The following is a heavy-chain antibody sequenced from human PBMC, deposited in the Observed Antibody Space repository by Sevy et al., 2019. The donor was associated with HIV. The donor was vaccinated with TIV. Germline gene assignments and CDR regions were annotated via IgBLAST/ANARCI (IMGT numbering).Heavy chain of an antibody. J-gene: IGHJ5*02. Sequence: ASVKVSCKASGYTFTGYYMHWVRQAPGQGLEWMGWINPNSGGTNYPQKFQGWVTMTRDTSISTAYMGLSRLRSDDTAVYYCARSKLSRAIAAAAFDPWGQGTLVTVSS. V-gene: IGHV1-2*04. CDR2: INPNSGGT. D-gene: IGHD6-13*01. CDR3: ARSKLSRAIAAAAFDP. CDR1: GYTFTGYY.